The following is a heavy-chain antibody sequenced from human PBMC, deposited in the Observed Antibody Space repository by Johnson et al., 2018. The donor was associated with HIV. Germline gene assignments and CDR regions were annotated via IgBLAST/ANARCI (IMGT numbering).Heavy chain of an antibody. J-gene: IGHJ3*02. CDR2: ISGSGSTI. Sequence: VQLVESGGGVAQPGRSLRLSCAASGFTFSFYAMHWVRQAPEKGLEWFSYISGSGSTIYYADSVKGRFTIYRDTAKNSLYLQMNSLRDVDTAVYYCARDGRGLDAFDSWGQGTMVTVSS. D-gene: IGHD3/OR15-3a*01. V-gene: IGHV3-48*02. CDR1: GFTFSFYA. CDR3: ARDGRGLDAFDS.